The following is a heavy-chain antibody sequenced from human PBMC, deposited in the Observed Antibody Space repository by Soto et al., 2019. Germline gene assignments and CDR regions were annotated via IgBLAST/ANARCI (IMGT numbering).Heavy chain of an antibody. D-gene: IGHD1-7*01. V-gene: IGHV6-1*01. Sequence: SQTLSLTCVISGDSVSSNSAAWNWIRQSPSRGLEWLGRTYYRSKWYNDYAVSVKSRITINPDTSKNQFSLQLNSVTPEDTAVNYCARLIGPSVENWNYPLDYWGQATLVTVSS. J-gene: IGHJ4*02. CDR1: GDSVSSNSAA. CDR3: ARLIGPSVENWNYPLDY. CDR2: TYYRSKWYN.